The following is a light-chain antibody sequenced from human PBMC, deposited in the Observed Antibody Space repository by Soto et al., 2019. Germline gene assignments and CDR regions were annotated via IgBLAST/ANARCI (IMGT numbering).Light chain of an antibody. CDR3: SSYAGSNILYV. V-gene: IGLV2-11*01. CDR1: NRDVGGYNY. CDR2: DVS. Sequence: QSALTQPHSVSGSPGQSVTISCTGTNRDVGGYNYVSWYQQSPGKAPKLLIYDVSERPSGVPDSFSGSKSGSTASLTISGFQAEDEADYYCSSYAGSNILYVFGTGTKVTVL. J-gene: IGLJ1*01.